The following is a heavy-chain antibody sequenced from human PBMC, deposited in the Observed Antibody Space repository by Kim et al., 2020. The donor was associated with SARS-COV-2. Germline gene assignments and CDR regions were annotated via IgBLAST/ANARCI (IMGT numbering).Heavy chain of an antibody. Sequence: SETLSLTCAVSGGSISSSNWWSWVRQPPGKGLEWIGEIYHSGSTNYNPSLKSRVTISVDKSKNQFSLKLSSVTAADTAVYYCARGAYYYGSGSSLYYFDYWGQGTLVTVSS. CDR1: GGSISSSNW. CDR2: IYHSGST. CDR3: ARGAYYYGSGSSLYYFDY. J-gene: IGHJ4*02. V-gene: IGHV4-4*02. D-gene: IGHD3-10*01.